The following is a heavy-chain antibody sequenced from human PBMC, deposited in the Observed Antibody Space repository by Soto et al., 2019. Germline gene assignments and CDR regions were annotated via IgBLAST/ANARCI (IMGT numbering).Heavy chain of an antibody. V-gene: IGHV1-2*04. Sequence: ASVKVSCKASGYTFTGYYMHWVRQAPGQGLEWMGWINPNSGGTNYAQKFQGWVTMTRDTSISTAYMELSRLRSDDTAVYYCATIGGAHCSGGSCSYDAFDIWGQGTMVTVSS. D-gene: IGHD2-15*01. CDR1: GYTFTGYY. CDR3: ATIGGAHCSGGSCSYDAFDI. CDR2: INPNSGGT. J-gene: IGHJ3*02.